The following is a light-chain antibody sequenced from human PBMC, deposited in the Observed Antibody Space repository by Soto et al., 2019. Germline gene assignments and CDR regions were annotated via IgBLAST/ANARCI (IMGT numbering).Light chain of an antibody. V-gene: IGLV2-11*01. J-gene: IGLJ2*01. Sequence: QSVLTQPRSVSGSPGLSVTSSCTGTSSDVGGYNYVSWYQQHPGKAPKLMIYDVSKRPSGVPDRFSGSKSGNTASLTISGLQAEDEADYYCCSYAGSYTLEVFGGGTKLTVL. CDR3: CSYAGSYTLEV. CDR2: DVS. CDR1: SSDVGGYNY.